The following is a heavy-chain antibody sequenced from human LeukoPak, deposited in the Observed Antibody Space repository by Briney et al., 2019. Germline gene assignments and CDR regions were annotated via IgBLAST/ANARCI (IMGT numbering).Heavy chain of an antibody. V-gene: IGHV3-23*01. Sequence: QSGGSLRLSCAASGFTFSSYAMSWVRQAPGKGLEWVSAISGSGGSTYYADSVKGRFTISRDNSKNTLYLQMNSLRAEDTAVYYCAKDSTYYYDSSGYFSYWGQGTLVTVSS. CDR1: GFTFSSYA. CDR3: AKDSTYYYDSSGYFSY. D-gene: IGHD3-22*01. CDR2: ISGSGGST. J-gene: IGHJ4*02.